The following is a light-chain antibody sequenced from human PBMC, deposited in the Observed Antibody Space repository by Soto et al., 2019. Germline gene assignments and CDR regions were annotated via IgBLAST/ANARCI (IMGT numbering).Light chain of an antibody. CDR1: QSVSSSY. CDR3: PQYGSSLWT. Sequence: EIVLTQSPGTLSLSPGERATLSCRASQSVSSSYLAWYQQKPGQAPRLLIYGASSRATGIPDRFSGSGSGTDFTLNISRLEPEDFAVYYCPQYGSSLWTFVLRTKLNIK. CDR2: GAS. V-gene: IGKV3-20*01. J-gene: IGKJ1*01.